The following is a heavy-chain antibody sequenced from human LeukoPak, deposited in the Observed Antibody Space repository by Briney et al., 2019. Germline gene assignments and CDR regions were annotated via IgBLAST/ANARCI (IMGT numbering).Heavy chain of an antibody. Sequence: PSETLSLTXTVSGGSISSSSYYWGWIRQPPGKGLEWIGSIYYSGSTYYNPSLKSRVTISVDTSKNQFSLKLSSVTAADTAVYYCARPIDPNYHDSSGFDYWGQGTLVTVSS. D-gene: IGHD3-22*01. CDR1: GGSISSSSYY. V-gene: IGHV4-39*01. J-gene: IGHJ4*02. CDR3: ARPIDPNYHDSSGFDY. CDR2: IYYSGST.